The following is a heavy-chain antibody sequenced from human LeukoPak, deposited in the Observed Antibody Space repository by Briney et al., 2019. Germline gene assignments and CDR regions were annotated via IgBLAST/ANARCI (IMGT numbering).Heavy chain of an antibody. CDR1: GFTFSDYY. V-gene: IGHV3-11*01. D-gene: IGHD3-16*01. CDR3: ARSQLGDYYYGMDV. CDR2: ISSSGSTI. J-gene: IGHJ6*02. Sequence: GGSLRLSCAASGFTFSDYYMSWIRQAPGKGLEWVSYISSSGSTIYYADSVKGRFTISRDNAKNSLYLQVNSLRAEDTAVYYCARSQLGDYYYGMDVWGQGTTVTVSS.